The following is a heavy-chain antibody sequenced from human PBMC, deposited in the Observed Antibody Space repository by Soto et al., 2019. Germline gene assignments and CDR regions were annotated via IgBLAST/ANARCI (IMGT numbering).Heavy chain of an antibody. D-gene: IGHD6-13*01. Sequence: QVQLVESGGGVVQPGRSLRLSCAASGFTFSSYGMHWVRQAPGKGLEWVAVISYDGSNKYYADSVKGRFTISRDNTKNPRYLQMNSLRAEDTAVYYCAKSLGYSSSWTFDYWGQGTLVTVSS. CDR3: AKSLGYSSSWTFDY. CDR1: GFTFSSYG. J-gene: IGHJ4*02. V-gene: IGHV3-30*18. CDR2: ISYDGSNK.